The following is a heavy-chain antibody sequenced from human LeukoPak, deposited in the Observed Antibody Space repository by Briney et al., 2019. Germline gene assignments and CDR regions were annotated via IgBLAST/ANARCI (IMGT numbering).Heavy chain of an antibody. J-gene: IGHJ4*02. CDR3: AKGNGYSYGRYYFDY. CDR2: ITASGGNT. Sequence: QPGGSLRLSRAASGFTFSSYAMGWVRQAPGKGLEWVSAITASGGNTYYADSVKGRFTISRDNSKNTLYLQVNSLRAEDTAVYYCAKGNGYSYGRYYFDYWGQGTLVTVSS. D-gene: IGHD5-18*01. V-gene: IGHV3-23*01. CDR1: GFTFSSYA.